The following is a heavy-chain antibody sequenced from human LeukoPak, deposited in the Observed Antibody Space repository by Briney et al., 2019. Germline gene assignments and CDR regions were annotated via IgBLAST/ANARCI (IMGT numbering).Heavy chain of an antibody. CDR3: ARVWDVFIGATHFDY. CDR1: GYTFTSYA. J-gene: IGHJ4*02. Sequence: ASVRVSCRASGYTFTSYAMHWVRQAPGQRFEWMGWINAGNGNTKYSQEFQGRVTLTWDTSASTAYMELRSLRSDDTAVYYCARVWDVFIGATHFDYWGQGTLVTVSS. V-gene: IGHV1-3*01. D-gene: IGHD1-26*01. CDR2: INAGNGNT.